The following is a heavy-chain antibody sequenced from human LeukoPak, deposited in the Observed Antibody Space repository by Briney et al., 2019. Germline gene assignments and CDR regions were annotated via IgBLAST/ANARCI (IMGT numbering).Heavy chain of an antibody. J-gene: IGHJ4*02. Sequence: PGGSLRLSCAASGFTFSSYWMHWVRQGPGKELTWASHINSDGTTTNYADSVKGRFTISRDNAKNTLYLQMNSLRVEDTAVYYCARFSSGWSPSGFDYWGQGTLVTVSS. CDR1: GFTFSSYW. V-gene: IGHV3-74*01. D-gene: IGHD6-19*01. CDR3: ARFSSGWSPSGFDY. CDR2: INSDGTTT.